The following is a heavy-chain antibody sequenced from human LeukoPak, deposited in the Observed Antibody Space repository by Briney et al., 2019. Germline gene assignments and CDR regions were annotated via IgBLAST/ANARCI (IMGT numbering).Heavy chain of an antibody. J-gene: IGHJ6*03. CDR1: GASISSGTYY. CDR2: IYTSGST. CDR3: ATAQTYYYMDV. Sequence: SETLSLTCTVSGASISSGTYYWSWIRQPAGKGLEWIGHIYTSGSTNYNPSLKSRVTISVDASKNQFSLKLSSVTAADTAVCYCATAQTYYYMDVWGKGTTVTVSS. V-gene: IGHV4-61*09.